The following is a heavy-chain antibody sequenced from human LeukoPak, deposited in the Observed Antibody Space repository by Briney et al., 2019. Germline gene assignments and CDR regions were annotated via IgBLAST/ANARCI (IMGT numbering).Heavy chain of an antibody. D-gene: IGHD5-18*01. CDR1: GGSFSSGGYY. CDR2: IYYSGST. J-gene: IGHJ5*02. CDR3: ARGVDTAMVVSYWFDP. V-gene: IGHV4-31*03. Sequence: SQTLSLTCTVSGGSFSSGGYYWSWISQHPGKGLEWIGYIYYSGSTYYNPSLKSRVTISVDTSKNQFSLKLSSVTAADTAVYYCARGVDTAMVVSYWFDPWGQGTLVTVSS.